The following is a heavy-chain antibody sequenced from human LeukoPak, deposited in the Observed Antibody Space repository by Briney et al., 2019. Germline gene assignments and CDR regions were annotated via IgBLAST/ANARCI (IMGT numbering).Heavy chain of an antibody. CDR3: ARRRAVAGVNWFDP. J-gene: IGHJ5*02. CDR2: ISSHNGYT. Sequence: ASVKVSCKASGYTFTSYGISWVRQAPGQRLEWMGWISSHNGYTKYAQKFQGRVTMTTDTSISTAYMELGSLRSDDTAVYYCARRRAVAGVNWFDPWGQGTLVTVSS. D-gene: IGHD6-19*01. V-gene: IGHV1-18*01. CDR1: GYTFTSYG.